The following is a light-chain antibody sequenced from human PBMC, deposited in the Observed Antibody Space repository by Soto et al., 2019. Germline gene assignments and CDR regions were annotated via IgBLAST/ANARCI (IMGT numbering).Light chain of an antibody. CDR2: GAS. V-gene: IGKV3-15*01. J-gene: IGKJ1*01. CDR3: QQYDSSWT. CDR1: QSVGNN. Sequence: IVKTQSPAGPLSVWPGARPSLSFRASQSVGNNLAWYQKKPGQAPRLLIHGASTRHSGIPGRFSGSGSGTDFTLTISRLEPEDFAVYYCQQYDSSWTFGQGTKVDIK.